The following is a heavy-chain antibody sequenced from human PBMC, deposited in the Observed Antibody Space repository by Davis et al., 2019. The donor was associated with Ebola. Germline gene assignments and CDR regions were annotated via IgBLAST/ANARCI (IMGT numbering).Heavy chain of an antibody. CDR3: ARQESLYGWSDY. V-gene: IGHV5-51*01. D-gene: IGHD2-8*01. CDR1: GYGFADYW. CDR2: IYAGDSDS. Sequence: GESLEISCKGSGYGFADYWIAWVRQTPGKGLEWMGIIYAGDSDSRYSPSFEGQVTISVDRSITTAYLQWRSLRTSDTAIYYCARQESLYGWSDYWGQGTLVTVSS. J-gene: IGHJ4*02.